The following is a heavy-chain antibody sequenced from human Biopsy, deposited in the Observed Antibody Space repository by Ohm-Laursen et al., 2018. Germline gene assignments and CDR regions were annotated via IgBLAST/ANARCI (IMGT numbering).Heavy chain of an antibody. J-gene: IGHJ3*01. CDR2: ISDTGTT. V-gene: IGHV4-61*08. D-gene: IGHD3-3*01. CDR3: ARLFRLDDYWNDDPPDGFDV. Sequence: SETLSLTCTVSGGSIGGSGDFWSWIRQPPGKGLVWFGYISDTGTTNYNPSLRGLVAMSVDTSKNQFSLQLTSVTAADTAMFFCARLFRLDDYWNDDPPDGFDVWGQGTMVTVSS. CDR1: GGSIGGSGDF.